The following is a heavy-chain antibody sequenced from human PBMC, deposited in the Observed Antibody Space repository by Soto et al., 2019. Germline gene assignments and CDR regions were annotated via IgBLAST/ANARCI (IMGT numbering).Heavy chain of an antibody. J-gene: IGHJ4*02. CDR3: ARDNWNSY. D-gene: IGHD1-7*01. Sequence: EVQLVESGGGLAQPGGSLRLSCVASGFTFSNYWMHWVRQAPGKGLVWVSRISTDESSTNYADSVTGRFTISRDNAMNTLYLQMNSLRAEDTAVYYCARDNWNSYWGQGTLVTVSS. V-gene: IGHV3-74*01. CDR2: ISTDESST. CDR1: GFTFSNYW.